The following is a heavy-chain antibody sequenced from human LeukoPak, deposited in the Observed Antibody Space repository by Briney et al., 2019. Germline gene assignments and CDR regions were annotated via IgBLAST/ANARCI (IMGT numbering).Heavy chain of an antibody. CDR1: GGSFSGYY. Sequence: ASETLSLTCAVYGGSFSGYYWSWIRQPPGKGLEWIGEINHSGSTNYNPSLKSRVTISVDTSKNQFSLKLSSVTAADTAVYYCARTTVTTTRRFDYWGQGTLVTVSS. V-gene: IGHV4-34*01. J-gene: IGHJ4*02. D-gene: IGHD4-17*01. CDR2: INHSGST. CDR3: ARTTVTTTRRFDY.